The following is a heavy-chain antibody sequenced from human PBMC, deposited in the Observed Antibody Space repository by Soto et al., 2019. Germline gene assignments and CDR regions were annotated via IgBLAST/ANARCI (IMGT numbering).Heavy chain of an antibody. Sequence: SVKVSCKASGYTFTSYAMHWVRQAPGQRLEWIGWINVGNGNTKYAQKFQERVTITRDMSTSTAYMELSSLRSEDTAVYYCAAASRSGGMDVWGQGTTVTVSS. CDR3: AAASRSGGMDV. J-gene: IGHJ6*02. CDR2: INVGNGNT. CDR1: GYTFTSYA. D-gene: IGHD3-3*01. V-gene: IGHV1-58*02.